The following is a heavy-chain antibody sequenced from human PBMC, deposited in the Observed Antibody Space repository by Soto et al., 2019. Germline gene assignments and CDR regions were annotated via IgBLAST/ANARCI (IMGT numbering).Heavy chain of an antibody. D-gene: IGHD6-13*01. V-gene: IGHV1-69*06. Sequence: QVQLVQSGAEVKKPGSSVRVSCKASGGTFSSYTVSWLRQAPGQELEWMGGSMPLFSRKNSAQEFQGRLTMTADTPTSTAYLQLSSLTSDDTAVYYCATRVGKEQPFVDYWGQGALVTVSS. CDR2: SMPLFSRK. CDR1: GGTFSSYT. CDR3: ATRVGKEQPFVDY. J-gene: IGHJ4*02.